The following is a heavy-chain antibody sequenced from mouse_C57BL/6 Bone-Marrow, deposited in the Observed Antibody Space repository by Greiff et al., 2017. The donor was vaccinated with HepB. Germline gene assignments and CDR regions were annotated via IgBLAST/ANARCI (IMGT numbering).Heavy chain of an antibody. Sequence: QVQLQQSGAELVKPGASVKISCKASGYAFSSYWMNWVKQRPGKGLEWIGQIYPGDGDTNYNGKFKGKATLTADKSSSTAYMQLSSLTSEDSAVYFCARSRFITTVVADYWGQGTTLTVSS. CDR1: GYAFSSYW. V-gene: IGHV1-80*01. CDR3: ARSRFITTVVADY. CDR2: IYPGDGDT. D-gene: IGHD1-1*01. J-gene: IGHJ2*01.